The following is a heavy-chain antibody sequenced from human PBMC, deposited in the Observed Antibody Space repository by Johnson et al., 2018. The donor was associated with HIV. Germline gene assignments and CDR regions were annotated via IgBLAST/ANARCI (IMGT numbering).Heavy chain of an antibody. Sequence: VQLVESGGGVVQPGRSLRLSCAASGFTFSSYDMYWVRQATGKGLEWVSGIGTAGDTYYPGSVKGRFTISRENAKNSLYLQRNSLRAGDTAVYYCAREGWEPWGAFDIWGQGTMVTVSS. CDR2: IGTAGDT. CDR3: AREGWEPWGAFDI. V-gene: IGHV3-13*01. J-gene: IGHJ3*02. CDR1: GFTFSSYD. D-gene: IGHD1-26*01.